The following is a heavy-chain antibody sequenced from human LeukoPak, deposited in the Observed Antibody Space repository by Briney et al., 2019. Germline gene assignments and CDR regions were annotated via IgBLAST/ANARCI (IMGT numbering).Heavy chain of an antibody. V-gene: IGHV4-39*01. CDR3: ARLRSGWDY. J-gene: IGHJ4*02. Sequence: PSETLSLTCTVSGGSISSSRYYWGWIRQPPGKGLEWLGRVYYIGSTYYNPSLKRRVTISVDTSKNQFSLKLSSVTAADTAVYSCARLRSGWDYWGQGTLVTVSS. CDR1: GGSISSSRYY. CDR2: VYYIGST. D-gene: IGHD6-25*01.